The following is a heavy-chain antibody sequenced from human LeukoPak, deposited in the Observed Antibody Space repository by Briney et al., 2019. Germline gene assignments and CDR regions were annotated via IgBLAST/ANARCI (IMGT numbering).Heavy chain of an antibody. D-gene: IGHD3-10*01. CDR3: ARANSYGSGSLVN. V-gene: IGHV1-2*02. Sequence: APVKVSCKASGYTFTGYYMHWVRQVPGQGLEWMGWINPNSGGTNYAQKFQGRVTMTRDTSISTAYMELSRLGSDDTAVYYCARANSYGSGSLVNWGQGTLVTVSS. CDR2: INPNSGGT. J-gene: IGHJ4*02. CDR1: GYTFTGYY.